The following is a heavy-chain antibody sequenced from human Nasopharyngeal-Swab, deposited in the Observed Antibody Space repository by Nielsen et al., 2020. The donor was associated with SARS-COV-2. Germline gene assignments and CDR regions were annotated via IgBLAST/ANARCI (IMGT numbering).Heavy chain of an antibody. CDR2: IIPIFGTA. CDR1: GGTFSSYA. D-gene: IGHD3-10*01. Sequence: SVKVSCKASGGTFSSYAISWVRQAPGQGLEWMGGIIPIFGTANYAQKFQGRVTITADESTSTAYMELSSLRSEDAAVYYCAREGYYGSGSYAPFDYWGQGTLVTVSS. V-gene: IGHV1-69*13. CDR3: AREGYYGSGSYAPFDY. J-gene: IGHJ4*02.